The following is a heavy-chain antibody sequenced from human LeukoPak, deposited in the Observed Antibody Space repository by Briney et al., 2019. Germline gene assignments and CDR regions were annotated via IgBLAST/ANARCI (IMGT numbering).Heavy chain of an antibody. V-gene: IGHV3-30*18. D-gene: IGHD3-10*01. CDR3: AKEGTPHVSTWYDL. Sequence: GGSLRLSCAASGVTLSPYGMHWVRQAPGKGLEWVAVISYEGGTQHYADSVKGRFIISRDNPRNTLYLQMDILRTEDTAVYYCAKEGTPHVSTWYDLWGQGTQVIVSS. CDR1: GVTLSPYG. J-gene: IGHJ5*02. CDR2: ISYEGGTQ.